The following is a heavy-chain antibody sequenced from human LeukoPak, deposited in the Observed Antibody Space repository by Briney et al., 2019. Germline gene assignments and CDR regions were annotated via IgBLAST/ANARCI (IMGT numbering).Heavy chain of an antibody. J-gene: IGHJ4*02. CDR2: IYYTGTT. CDR3: ARHFPSHYYFDY. CDR1: GGSISSYY. Sequence: SETLSLTCTVSGGSISSYYWSWIRQPPGKGLGWIGYIYYTGTTNYNPSLKSRVTISVDTSKNQFSLTLSSVTAADTAVYYCARHFPSHYYFDYWGQGALVTVSS. V-gene: IGHV4-59*08.